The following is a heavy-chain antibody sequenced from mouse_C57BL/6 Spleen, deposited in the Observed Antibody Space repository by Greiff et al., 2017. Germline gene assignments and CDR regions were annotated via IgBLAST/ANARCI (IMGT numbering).Heavy chain of an antibody. D-gene: IGHD5-1*01. CDR3: GRETYHTLEYCAVDY. CDR1: GYTFTSYW. Sequence: QVQLQQPGAELVKPGASVKLSCKASGYTFTSYWMHWVKQRPGRGLEWIGRIDPNSGGTKYNEKFKSKATLTVDKPSSTAYMQLSSRTSEDSAVYYCGRETYHTLEYCAVDYWGQGTSVTVSS. J-gene: IGHJ4*01. V-gene: IGHV1-72*01. CDR2: IDPNSGGT.